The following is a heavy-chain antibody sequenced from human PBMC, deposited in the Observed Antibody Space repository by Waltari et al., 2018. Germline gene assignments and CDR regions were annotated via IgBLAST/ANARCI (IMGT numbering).Heavy chain of an antibody. Sequence: QVQLVQSGAEVKKPGSSVKVSCKASGGTFSSYAISWVRQAPGQGLEWMGGIISIFGTANYAQKFQGRVTITAEESTSTAYMGLNSLRAEDTAVYYCARDVIPTVTPSGNAFDIWGQGTMVTVSS. D-gene: IGHD4-17*01. J-gene: IGHJ3*02. V-gene: IGHV1-69*13. CDR1: GGTFSSYA. CDR3: ARDVIPTVTPSGNAFDI. CDR2: IISIFGTA.